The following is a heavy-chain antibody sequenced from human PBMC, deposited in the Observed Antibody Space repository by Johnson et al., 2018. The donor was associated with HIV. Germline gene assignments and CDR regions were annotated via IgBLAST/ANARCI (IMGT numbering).Heavy chain of an antibody. V-gene: IGHV3-30*02. CDR1: GFTFSSYG. D-gene: IGHD3-3*01. CDR2: TRYDGSNK. J-gene: IGHJ3*02. Sequence: QVQLVESGGGVVQPGGSLRLSCAASGFTFSSYGMHWVRQAPGKGLEWVAFTRYDGSNKYYVDSVKGRFTISRDNSKNTLYLQMNSLRPEDTAVYYWARPMGTYYNFWSGSNAFDIWGQGTMVTVSS. CDR3: ARPMGTYYNFWSGSNAFDI.